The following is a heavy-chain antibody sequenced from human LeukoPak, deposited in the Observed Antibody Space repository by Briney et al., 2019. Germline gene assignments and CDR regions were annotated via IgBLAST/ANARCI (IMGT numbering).Heavy chain of an antibody. J-gene: IGHJ4*02. D-gene: IGHD2-8*01. CDR3: AKDPLYLGGFDY. CDR1: GFTFSSYA. Sequence: PGGSLRLSCAASGFTFSSYAMSWVRRAPGKGLEWVSAISGSGGSTYYADSVKGRFTISRDNSKNTLYLQMNSLRAEDTAVYYCAKDPLYLGGFDYWGQGTLVTVSS. V-gene: IGHV3-23*01. CDR2: ISGSGGST.